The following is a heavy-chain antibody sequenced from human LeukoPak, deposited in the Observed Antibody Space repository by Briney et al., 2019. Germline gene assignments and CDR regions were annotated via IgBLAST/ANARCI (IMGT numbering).Heavy chain of an antibody. D-gene: IGHD6-19*01. CDR2: ISHSGTT. V-gene: IGHV4-34*01. J-gene: IGHJ5*02. CDR3: ARDRYSSGWYQGHNWFDP. Sequence: PSETLSLTCAVSGGSLRDHFWTWIRQAPGKGLEWIGHISHSGTTQYNPSVRSRVTLSVDMSKNQFSLNLRSVTAADTAVYYCARDRYSSGWYQGHNWFDPWGQGTLVTVSS. CDR1: GGSLRDHF.